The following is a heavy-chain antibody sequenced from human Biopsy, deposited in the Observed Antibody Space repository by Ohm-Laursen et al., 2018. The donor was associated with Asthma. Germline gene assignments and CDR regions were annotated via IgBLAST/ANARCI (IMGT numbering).Heavy chain of an antibody. CDR3: ARAGDYSHYYGIDV. CDR1: GYTFNSAG. D-gene: IGHD3-10*01. J-gene: IGHJ6*02. V-gene: IGHV1-18*01. Sequence: ASVKVSYKTSGYTFNSAGITWVRQAPGQGLEWMGWISVYNGNTKVAQKLQDRVTMITDTSTSTAYMELRSLRSTDTAVYFCARAGDYSHYYGIDVWGQGTTVTVS. CDR2: ISVYNGNT.